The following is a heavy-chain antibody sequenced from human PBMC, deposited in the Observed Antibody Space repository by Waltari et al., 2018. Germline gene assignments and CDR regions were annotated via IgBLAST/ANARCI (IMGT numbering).Heavy chain of an antibody. Sequence: QLQLQESGPGLVKPSETLSLTCTVSGGSISSSSYYWGWIRQPPGKGLEWIGSIYYSGSTYYNPSLKSRVTISVDTSKNQFSLKLSSVTAADTAVYYCAREPPRSPVEMALSGAYCGQGTLVTVSS. V-gene: IGHV4-39*07. CDR3: AREPPRSPVEMALSGAY. D-gene: IGHD3-10*01. J-gene: IGHJ4*02. CDR2: IYYSGST. CDR1: GGSISSSSYY.